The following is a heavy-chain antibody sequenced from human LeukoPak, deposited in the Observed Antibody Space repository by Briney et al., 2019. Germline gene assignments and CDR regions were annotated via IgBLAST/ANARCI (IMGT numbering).Heavy chain of an antibody. CDR3: ARVFIVVVPAAILDYGMDV. D-gene: IGHD2-2*02. J-gene: IGHJ6*02. CDR2: ISYDGSNK. CDR1: GFTFSSYA. V-gene: IGHV3-30-3*01. Sequence: GRSLRLSCAASGFTFSSYAMHWVRQAPGKGLEWVAVISYDGSNKYYADSVKGRFTISRDNSKNTLYLQMNCLRAEDTAVYYCARVFIVVVPAAILDYGMDVWGQGTTVTVSS.